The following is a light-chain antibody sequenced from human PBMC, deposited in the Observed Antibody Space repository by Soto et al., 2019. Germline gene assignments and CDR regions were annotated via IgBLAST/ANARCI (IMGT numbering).Light chain of an antibody. CDR2: YDS. V-gene: IGLV3-21*04. Sequence: SYELTQPPSVSVAPGKTADITCGGNNIGGKSVHWYQQKPGQAPVLVIYYDSDRPSGIPERFSGSNSGNTATLTISRVEAGDEADYYCQVWDSSGDPHVVFGGGTKLTVL. CDR3: QVWDSSGDPHVV. J-gene: IGLJ2*01. CDR1: NIGGKS.